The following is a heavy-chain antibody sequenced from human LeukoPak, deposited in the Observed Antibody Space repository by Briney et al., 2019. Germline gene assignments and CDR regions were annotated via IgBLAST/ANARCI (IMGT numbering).Heavy chain of an antibody. CDR3: ARGYSSSWYFLDY. V-gene: IGHV4-59*01. Sequence: SETLSLTCTVSGGSISSYYWSWIRQPPGKGLEWIGYIYYSGSTNYNPSLKSRVTISVDTSKNQFSLKLSSVTAADTAVYYCARGYSSSWYFLDYWGQGTLVTVSS. J-gene: IGHJ4*02. CDR1: GGSISSYY. D-gene: IGHD6-13*01. CDR2: IYYSGST.